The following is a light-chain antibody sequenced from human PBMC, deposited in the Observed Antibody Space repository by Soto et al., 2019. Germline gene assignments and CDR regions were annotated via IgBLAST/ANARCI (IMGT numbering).Light chain of an antibody. CDR1: QDISSY. CDR3: QQLNNYPPLT. Sequence: IQLTQSPSSLSASVGDRVTITCRASQDISSYLAWYQQKPGKAPKLLIYAASTLQRGVPSRFSGSGSGTDFTLTISSLQPEDFATYYCQQLNNYPPLTFGGGTKVEIE. J-gene: IGKJ4*01. CDR2: AAS. V-gene: IGKV1-9*01.